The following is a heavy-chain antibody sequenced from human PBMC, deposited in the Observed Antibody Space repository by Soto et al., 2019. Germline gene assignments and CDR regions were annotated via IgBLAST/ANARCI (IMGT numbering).Heavy chain of an antibody. D-gene: IGHD5-18*01. CDR2: IIPILGIA. CDR3: APYSYGHENDFDY. Sequence: ASVKVSCKASGGNFSSYTISWVRQAPGQGLEWMGRIIPILGIANYAQKFQGRVTITADKSTSTAYMELSSLRSEDTAVYYCAPYSYGHENDFDYWGQGTLVTVSS. J-gene: IGHJ4*02. CDR1: GGNFSSYT. V-gene: IGHV1-69*02.